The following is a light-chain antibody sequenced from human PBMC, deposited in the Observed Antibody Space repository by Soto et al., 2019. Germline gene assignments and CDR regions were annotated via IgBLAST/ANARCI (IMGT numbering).Light chain of an antibody. Sequence: EIVMTQSPATLSVSPGERATLSCRASQSISSSLAWYQQKPGQPPRLLIYETSTRATGIPARFSGGGSGTEFTLTISSLQSEDSAVYYSQQYNNWPPLTFGGGTKVEIK. CDR1: QSISSS. CDR3: QQYNNWPPLT. CDR2: ETS. J-gene: IGKJ4*01. V-gene: IGKV3-15*01.